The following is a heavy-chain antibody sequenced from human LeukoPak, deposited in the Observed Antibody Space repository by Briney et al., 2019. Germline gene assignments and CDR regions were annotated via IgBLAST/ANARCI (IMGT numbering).Heavy chain of an antibody. J-gene: IGHJ3*01. CDR2: IKQDGSEK. CDR1: RFTFSNYW. CDR3: AISGGSF. Sequence: GGSLRLSCVASRFTFSNYWVSWARQAPGKGLEWVANIKQDGSEKYYVDSVKGRFTISRDNAKNSLYLQMNSLRAEDTAVYYCAISGGSFWDQGTMVIVSS. D-gene: IGHD3-10*01. V-gene: IGHV3-7*01.